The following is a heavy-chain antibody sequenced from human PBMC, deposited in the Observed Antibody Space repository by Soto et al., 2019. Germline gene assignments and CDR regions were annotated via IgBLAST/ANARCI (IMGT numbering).Heavy chain of an antibody. CDR2: ISSSSSYI. Sequence: GSLRLSCAASGFTFSSYSMNWVRQAPGKGLEWVSSISSSSSYIYYADSVKGRFTISRDNAKNSLYLQMNSLRAEDTAVYYCARDPIPYCISTSCYHNYYGMYFWGQGTTVPVSS. CDR1: GFTFSSYS. J-gene: IGHJ6*02. CDR3: ARDPIPYCISTSCYHNYYGMYF. D-gene: IGHD2-2*01. V-gene: IGHV3-21*01.